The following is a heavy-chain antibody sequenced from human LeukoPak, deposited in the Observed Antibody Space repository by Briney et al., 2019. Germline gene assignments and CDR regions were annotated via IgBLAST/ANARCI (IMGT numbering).Heavy chain of an antibody. D-gene: IGHD2-15*01. J-gene: IGHJ4*02. CDR2: INHSGST. Sequence: PSETLSLTCAVYGGSFSGYYWSWIRQPPGKGLEWIGGINHSGSTNYNPSLKSRVTISVDTSKNQFSLKLSSVTAADTAVYYCASQKYSAYYFDYWGQGTLVTVSS. CDR1: GGSFSGYY. CDR3: ASQKYSAYYFDY. V-gene: IGHV4-34*01.